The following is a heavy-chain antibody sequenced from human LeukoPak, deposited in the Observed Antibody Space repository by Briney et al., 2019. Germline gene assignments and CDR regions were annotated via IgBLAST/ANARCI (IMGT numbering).Heavy chain of an antibody. Sequence: GESLKISCKGSGYSFTSYWISWVRQMPGEGVEWMGRIDPSDSYTNYSPSFQGHVTISADKSISAAYLQWSSQKASDTAMYYCARLGDIVANNAMDVWGKGTTVTVSS. D-gene: IGHD5-12*01. CDR2: IDPSDSYT. CDR1: GYSFTSYW. J-gene: IGHJ6*04. CDR3: ARLGDIVANNAMDV. V-gene: IGHV5-10-1*01.